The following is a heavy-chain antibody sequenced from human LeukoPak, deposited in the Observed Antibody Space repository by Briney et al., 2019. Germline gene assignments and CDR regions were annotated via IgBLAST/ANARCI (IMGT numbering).Heavy chain of an antibody. CDR1: GGSITSSSHY. V-gene: IGHV4-39*07. D-gene: IGHD1-26*01. J-gene: IGHJ4*02. CDR3: ARVVGATILDY. Sequence: SETLSLTCTVSGGSITSSSHYWGWIRQPPGQGLQWIGLIYYDGSAYYNLSLKSRVTISVDTSKNQFSLKLSSVTAADTAVYYCARVVGATILDYWGQGTLVTVSS. CDR2: IYYDGSA.